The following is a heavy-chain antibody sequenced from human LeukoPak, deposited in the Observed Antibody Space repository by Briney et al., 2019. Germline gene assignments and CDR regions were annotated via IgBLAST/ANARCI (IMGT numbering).Heavy chain of an antibody. D-gene: IGHD3-22*01. V-gene: IGHV3-48*03. CDR2: ISSSGSAS. J-gene: IGHJ5*02. Sequence: GGSLRLSCAASRFTFSNYEMNWVRQAPGKGLEWVSYISSSGSASFYADSVKGRFTISRDNAKNSLYLQMNSVRAEDTAVYYCARESNNYGSSDFFDPWGQGTLVTVSS. CDR1: RFTFSNYE. CDR3: ARESNNYGSSDFFDP.